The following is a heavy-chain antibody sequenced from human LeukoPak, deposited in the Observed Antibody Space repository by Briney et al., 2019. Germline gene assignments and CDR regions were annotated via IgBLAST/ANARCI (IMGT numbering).Heavy chain of an antibody. D-gene: IGHD4-17*01. CDR3: ARDADYGDPFDY. CDR1: GGSISSGSYY. J-gene: IGHJ4*02. CDR2: IYTSGST. V-gene: IGHV4-61*02. Sequence: SEALSLTCTVSGGSISSGSYYWSWTRQPAGKGLEWIGRIYTSGSTNYNPSLKSRVTISVDTSKNQFSLKLSSVTAADTAVYYCARDADYGDPFDYWGQGTLVTVSS.